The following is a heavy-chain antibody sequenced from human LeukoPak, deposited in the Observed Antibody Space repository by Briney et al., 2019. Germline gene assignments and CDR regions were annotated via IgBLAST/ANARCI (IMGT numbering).Heavy chain of an antibody. V-gene: IGHV1-8*01. CDR2: MNPNSGNT. D-gene: IGHD3-3*01. Sequence: GASVKVSCKASGYTFTSYDINWVRQATGQGLEWMGWMNPNSGNTGYAQKFQGRVTMTRNTSISTAYMELSSLRSEDTAVYYCAGMFDFWSGYGYYYGMDVWGQGTTVTVSS. CDR3: AGMFDFWSGYGYYYGMDV. CDR1: GYTFTSYD. J-gene: IGHJ6*02.